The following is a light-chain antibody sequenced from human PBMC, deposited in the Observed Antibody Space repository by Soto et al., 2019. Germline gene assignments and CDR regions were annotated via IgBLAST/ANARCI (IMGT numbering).Light chain of an antibody. CDR3: SSYTTNYAVL. V-gene: IGLV2-14*01. CDR2: DVS. CDR1: SSDIGAFNY. J-gene: IGLJ3*02. Sequence: QSVLTQPASVSGSPGQSITISCTGTSSDIGAFNYVSWYQQHPGRVPELMIYDVSNRPSGVSNRFSGSKSGSTASLTISGLQAEDEADYYCSSYTTNYAVLFGGGTKLTVL.